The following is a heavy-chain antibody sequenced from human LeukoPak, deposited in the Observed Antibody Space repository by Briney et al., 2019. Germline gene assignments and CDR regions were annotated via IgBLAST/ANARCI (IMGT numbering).Heavy chain of an antibody. CDR1: GFTFSSYA. CDR2: ISGSGGST. V-gene: IGHV3-23*01. CDR3: AKATRTFFSSPLWSFDY. D-gene: IGHD2-21*01. Sequence: PGGSLRLSCAASGFTFSSYAMSWVRQAPGKGLEWVSAISGSGGSTYYADSVKGRFIISRDNSKNTLYLQMNSLRAEDTAVYYCAKATRTFFSSPLWSFDYWGQGTLVTVSS. J-gene: IGHJ4*02.